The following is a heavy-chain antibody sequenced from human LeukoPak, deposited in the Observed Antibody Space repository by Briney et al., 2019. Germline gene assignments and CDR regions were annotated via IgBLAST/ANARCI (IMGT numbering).Heavy chain of an antibody. D-gene: IGHD6-13*01. Sequence: PGRSLRLSCAASGFTFSTYGMHWVRQAPGKGLEWVAVISYDGSTKYYADSVKGRFTISRDNSKNTLYLQMNSLRAEDTAVYYCARTSSWQQVYWGQGTLVTVSS. CDR1: GFTFSTYG. V-gene: IGHV3-30*03. CDR2: ISYDGSTK. J-gene: IGHJ4*02. CDR3: ARTSSWQQVY.